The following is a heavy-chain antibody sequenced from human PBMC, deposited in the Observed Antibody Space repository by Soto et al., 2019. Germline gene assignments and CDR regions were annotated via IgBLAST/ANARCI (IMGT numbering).Heavy chain of an antibody. CDR1: GYTFTGYY. CDR2: INPNSGGK. V-gene: IGHV1-2*02. CDR3: ARDWEYSNYVNGWFDH. D-gene: IGHD4-4*01. Sequence: QVQLVQSGAEVKKPGASVKVSCKASGYTFTGYYMHWVRHAPGQGLEWMGWINPNSGGKNYAQKLQGRVTMPRDTSIRTAYMALSRLRSDDTAVYYCARDWEYSNYVNGWFDHWGQGTLVTVSS. J-gene: IGHJ5*02.